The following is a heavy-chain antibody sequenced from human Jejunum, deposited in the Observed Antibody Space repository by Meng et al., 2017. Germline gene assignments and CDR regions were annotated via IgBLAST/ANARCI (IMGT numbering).Heavy chain of an antibody. CDR3: SRLVVVKGNAFDI. CDR2: IRMKTYGGTA. D-gene: IGHD1-1*01. V-gene: IGHV3-49*03. CDR1: GFTLGDYA. Sequence: GGSLRLSCTASGFTLGDYALSWFRQAPGKGREWVGFIRMKTYGGTAEYAAAVKGRFTISRDDSKSIAYLQMNSLKTEDTAVYYCSRLVVVKGNAFDIWGQGTTVTVSS. J-gene: IGHJ3*02.